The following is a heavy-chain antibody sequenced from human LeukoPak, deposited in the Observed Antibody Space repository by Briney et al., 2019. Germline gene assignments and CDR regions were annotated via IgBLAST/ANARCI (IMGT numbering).Heavy chain of an antibody. CDR3: ARSGYNIKLVDY. J-gene: IGHJ4*02. V-gene: IGHV1-69*13. D-gene: IGHD5-12*01. CDR2: IIPIFGTA. Sequence: GASVKVSCKASGGTFSSYAISWVRQAPGQGLEWMGGIIPIFGTANYAQKFQGRVTITADESTSTAYMELSSLRSEDTAVYYCARSGYNIKLVDYWGQGTLVTVSS. CDR1: GGTFSSYA.